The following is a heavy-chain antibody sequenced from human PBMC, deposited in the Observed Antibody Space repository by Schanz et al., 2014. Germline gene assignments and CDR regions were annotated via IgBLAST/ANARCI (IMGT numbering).Heavy chain of an antibody. D-gene: IGHD6-13*01. CDR2: IIPILGIA. V-gene: IGHV1-69*02. CDR3: ASSGAGYSSSWDFDY. J-gene: IGHJ4*02. CDR1: GGTFSTYT. Sequence: QVQLVQSGPEVKKPGSSVKVSCQAFGGTFSTYTISWVRQAPGQGLEWMGRIIPILGIANYAQKFQGRVTSTADKSTFTAYMDVSSLRSEDTAVYYCASSGAGYSSSWDFDYWGQGTLVTVSS.